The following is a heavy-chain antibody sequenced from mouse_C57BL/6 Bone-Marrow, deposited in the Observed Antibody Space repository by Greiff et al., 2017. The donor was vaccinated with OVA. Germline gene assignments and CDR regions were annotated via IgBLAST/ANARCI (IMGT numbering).Heavy chain of an antibody. CDR3: ARDYYGHAMDY. CDR1: GFTFSSYA. J-gene: IGHJ4*01. V-gene: IGHV5-4*01. D-gene: IGHD2-1*01. Sequence: EVKLMESGGGLVKPGGSLKLSCAASGFTFSSYAMSWVRQTPEKRLEWVATISDGGSYTYYPDNVKGRITISRDNAKNNLYLQMSHLKSEDTAMYYCARDYYGHAMDYWGQGTSVTVSS. CDR2: ISDGGSYT.